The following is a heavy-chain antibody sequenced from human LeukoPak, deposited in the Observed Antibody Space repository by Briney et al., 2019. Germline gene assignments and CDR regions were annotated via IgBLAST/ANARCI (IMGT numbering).Heavy chain of an antibody. CDR1: GYTFTSYA. CDR2: INAGNGNT. CDR3: AREDHYYDSSGYPEYFQH. J-gene: IGHJ1*01. D-gene: IGHD3-22*01. Sequence: VASVKVSCKASGYTFTSYAMHWVRQAPGQRLEWMGWINAGNGNTKYSQKFQGRVTITRDTSASTAYMELSSLRSEDTAVYYCAREDHYYDSSGYPEYFQHWGQGTLVTVSS. V-gene: IGHV1-3*01.